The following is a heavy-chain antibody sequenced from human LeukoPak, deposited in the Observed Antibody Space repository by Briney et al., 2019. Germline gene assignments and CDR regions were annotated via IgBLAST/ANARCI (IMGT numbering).Heavy chain of an antibody. J-gene: IGHJ4*02. CDR2: ISSSGTNT. CDR3: AKEERAVAGTILGY. D-gene: IGHD6-19*01. Sequence: GGSLRLSCTASGFTFTSYSMSWVRQAPGKGLEWVSAISSSGTNTYYADSVKGRFTISRDNSKNTLYLQMNSLRAEDTAVYYCAKEERAVAGTILGYWGQGTLVTVSS. V-gene: IGHV3-23*01. CDR1: GFTFTSYS.